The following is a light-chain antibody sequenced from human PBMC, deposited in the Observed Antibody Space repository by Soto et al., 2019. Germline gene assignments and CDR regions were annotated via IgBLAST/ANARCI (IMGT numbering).Light chain of an antibody. CDR1: SSDVGGYNL. V-gene: IGLV2-23*01. Sequence: QSVLTQPASVSGSPGQPITISCTGTSSDVGGYNLVSWYQQHPGKAPKLIIYHGSKRPSGVSVRFSGSKSGNTASLAISGLQAEDEADYYCCSYASSSPHDVFGPGTKLTVL. J-gene: IGLJ1*01. CDR3: CSYASSSPHDV. CDR2: HGS.